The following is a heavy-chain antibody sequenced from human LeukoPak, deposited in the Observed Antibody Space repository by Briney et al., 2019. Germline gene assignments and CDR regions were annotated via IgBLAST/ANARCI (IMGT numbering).Heavy chain of an antibody. J-gene: IGHJ4*02. V-gene: IGHV3-30-3*01. Sequence: GGSLRLSCAASGFTFSSYAMHWVRQAPGKGLEWVAVISYDGSNKYYADSVKGRFTISRGNSKNTLYLQMNSLRAEDTAVYYCARVLGYSSSWAENFFDYWGQGTLVTVSS. CDR1: GFTFSSYA. CDR3: ARVLGYSSSWAENFFDY. CDR2: ISYDGSNK. D-gene: IGHD6-13*01.